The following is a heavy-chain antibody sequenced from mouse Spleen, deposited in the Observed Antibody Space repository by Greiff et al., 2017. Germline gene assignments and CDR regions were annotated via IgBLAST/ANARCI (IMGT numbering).Heavy chain of an antibody. V-gene: IGHV5-9-1*01. CDR3: ARQEGDYYAIDY. D-gene: IGHD2-1*01. Sequence: EVMLVESGGGLVKPGGSLKLSCAASGFTFSSYAMSWVRQTPEKRLEWVATISSGGSYTYYPDSVKGRFTISRDNAKNTLYLQMSSLRSEDTAMYYCARQEGDYYAIDYWGQGTTLTVSS. J-gene: IGHJ2*01. CDR1: GFTFSSYA. CDR2: ISSGGSYT.